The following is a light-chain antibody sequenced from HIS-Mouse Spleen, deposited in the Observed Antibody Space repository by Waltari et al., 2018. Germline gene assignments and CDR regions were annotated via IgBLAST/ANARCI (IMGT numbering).Light chain of an antibody. CDR3: YSTDSSGNHRV. CDR1: ALLDKY. J-gene: IGLJ2*01. V-gene: IGLV3-10*01. Sequence: SSELTQPPALSVSPGHTARITCTGAALLDKYAYWYQQKSGQAPVLVIYEDSKRPDGIPERFSGSSSGTMATLTISGAQVEDEADYYCYSTDSSGNHRVFGGGTKLTVL. CDR2: EDS.